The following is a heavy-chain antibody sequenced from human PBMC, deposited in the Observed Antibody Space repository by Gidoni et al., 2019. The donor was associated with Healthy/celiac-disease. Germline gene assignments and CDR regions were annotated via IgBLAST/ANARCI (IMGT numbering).Heavy chain of an antibody. CDR3: ARTVDDWFDP. V-gene: IGHV4-59*01. J-gene: IGHJ5*02. Sequence: QVQLQESGPGLVKPSETLSLTCTVSGGPISSYYWSWIRQPPGKGREWIGEIYYSGSTNYNPSLKSRVTISVDTSKNQFSRKLSSVTAADTAVYYCARTVDDWFDPWGQGTLVTVSS. CDR1: GGPISSYY. CDR2: IYYSGST.